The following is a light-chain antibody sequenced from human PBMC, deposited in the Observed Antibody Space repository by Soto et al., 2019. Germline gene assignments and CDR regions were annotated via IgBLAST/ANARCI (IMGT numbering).Light chain of an antibody. CDR2: GAS. V-gene: IGKV3-15*01. CDR3: QQYKNWPRT. J-gene: IGKJ4*02. Sequence: EIVMTQSPATLSVSPGEKATLSCRASQSVSNNLAWFQQKPGQVPRLLIYGASTRATDMPGRFSGSGSGTEFTLTISSLQSEDFAVYYCQQYKNWPRTFGRGTKVAIK. CDR1: QSVSNN.